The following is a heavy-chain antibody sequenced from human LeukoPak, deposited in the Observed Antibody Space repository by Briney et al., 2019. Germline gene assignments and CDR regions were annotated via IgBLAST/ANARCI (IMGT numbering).Heavy chain of an antibody. V-gene: IGHV1-69*13. CDR3: ARVPYPGGSYPYYFDY. D-gene: IGHD1-26*01. Sequence: SVKVSFKASGGTFTSYAISWVRQAPGHGLEWMGGIIPIFGTANYAQKFQGRVTITADESTSTAYMELSSLRSEDTAVYYCARVPYPGGSYPYYFDYWGQGTLVTVSS. CDR2: IIPIFGTA. CDR1: GGTFTSYA. J-gene: IGHJ4*02.